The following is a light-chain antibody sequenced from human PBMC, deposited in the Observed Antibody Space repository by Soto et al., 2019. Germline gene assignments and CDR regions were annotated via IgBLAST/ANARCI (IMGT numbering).Light chain of an antibody. V-gene: IGKV1-12*01. CDR2: VAS. CDR1: QDIGTW. CDR3: QQADSFPFT. Sequence: DIPLTQSPSSVSASVGDRVTITCRASQDIGTWLAWYQQKPGKAPKLLIYVASNLQSGVPSRFSGAGSGTDYNLTITGLQTEDFATYHWQQADSFPFTFGPGTKVEFK. J-gene: IGKJ3*01.